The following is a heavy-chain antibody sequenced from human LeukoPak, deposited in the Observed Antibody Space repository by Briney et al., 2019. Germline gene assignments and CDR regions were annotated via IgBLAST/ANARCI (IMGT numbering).Heavy chain of an antibody. CDR2: ISGSGGGT. D-gene: IGHD1-1*01. CDR1: GFTFSSYA. CDR3: AKDNLVQDPANTRW. V-gene: IGHV3-23*01. J-gene: IGHJ4*02. Sequence: PGGSLRLSCAASGFTFSSYAMSWVRQAPGKGLERVSAISGSGGGTYYADSVKGRFTISRDNSKNTLYLQMNSLRAEDTAVYYCAKDNLVQDPANTRWRGQGTLVTVSS.